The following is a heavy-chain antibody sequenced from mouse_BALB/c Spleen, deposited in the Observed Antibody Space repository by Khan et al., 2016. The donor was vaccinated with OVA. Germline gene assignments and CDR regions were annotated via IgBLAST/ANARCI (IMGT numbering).Heavy chain of an antibody. Sequence: QIQLVQSGPELKKPGETVKISCKASGYTFTNYGMNWVKQAPGKGLKWMGWINTYTGEPTYADDFKGRFVFSLDTSASTAYLQISNLKNEDMTTYFRARISSYWYSDVWGAGTTVTVSS. CDR2: INTYTGEP. D-gene: IGHD6-2*01. V-gene: IGHV9-1*02. CDR1: GYTFTNYG. CDR3: ARISSYWYSDV. J-gene: IGHJ1*01.